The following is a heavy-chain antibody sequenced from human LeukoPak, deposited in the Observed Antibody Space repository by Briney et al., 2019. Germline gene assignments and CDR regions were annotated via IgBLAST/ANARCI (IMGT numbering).Heavy chain of an antibody. CDR2: ISGRADNT. D-gene: IGHD2-2*01. J-gene: IGHJ4*02. CDR1: EFTFSRFA. CDR3: AKDPLGGDCSSTSCYVLLPFDF. V-gene: IGHV3-23*01. Sequence: GGSLRLSCSASEFTFSRFAMHWVRRAPGKGLECVSVISGRADNTYYADSVRGRFTISRDNSKNTLYLQMNSLRAEDTAVYYCAKDPLGGDCSSTSCYVLLPFDFWGQGTMVTDCS.